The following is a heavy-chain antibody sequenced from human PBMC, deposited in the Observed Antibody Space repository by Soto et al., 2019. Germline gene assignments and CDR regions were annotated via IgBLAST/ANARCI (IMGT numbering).Heavy chain of an antibody. V-gene: IGHV4-61*01. CDR1: GGSVSSGSYY. J-gene: IGHJ4*02. CDR3: ARAVSNLYYYGSGSYLAQQFDY. D-gene: IGHD3-10*01. Sequence: SETLSLTCTVSGGSVSSGSYYWSWIRQPPGKGLEWIGYIYYSGSTNYNPSLKSRVTISVDTSKNQFSLKLSSVTAADTAVYYCARAVSNLYYYGSGSYLAQQFDYWGQGTLVTVSS. CDR2: IYYSGST.